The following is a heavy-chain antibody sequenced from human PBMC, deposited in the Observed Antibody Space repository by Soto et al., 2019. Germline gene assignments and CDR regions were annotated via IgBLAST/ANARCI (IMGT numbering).Heavy chain of an antibody. CDR2: SRNKANSYTT. V-gene: IGHV3-72*01. CDR3: TRDVMGGSFYFGY. Sequence: EVQLVDSGGGLVQPGGSLRLSCTASGFTFSDHYADWVRQAPGKGLEWVARSRNKANSYTTEYAASVKGRFTISRDDSKNSVHLQMNSLNTDDTAVYYCTRDVMGGSFYFGYWGQGTLVTVSS. D-gene: IGHD2-15*01. J-gene: IGHJ4*02. CDR1: GFTFSDHY.